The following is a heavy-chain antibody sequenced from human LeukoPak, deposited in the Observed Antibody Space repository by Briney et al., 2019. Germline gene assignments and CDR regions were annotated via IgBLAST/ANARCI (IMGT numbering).Heavy chain of an antibody. CDR2: INHSGST. D-gene: IGHD2-15*01. J-gene: IGHJ5*02. Sequence: SETLSLTCAVYGGSFSGYYWSWIRQPPWKGLEWIGEINHSGSTNYNPSLKSRVTISVDTSKNQFSLKLSSVTAADTAVYYCARYCSGGSCYHNWFDPWGQGTLVTVSS. CDR3: ARYCSGGSCYHNWFDP. V-gene: IGHV4-34*01. CDR1: GGSFSGYY.